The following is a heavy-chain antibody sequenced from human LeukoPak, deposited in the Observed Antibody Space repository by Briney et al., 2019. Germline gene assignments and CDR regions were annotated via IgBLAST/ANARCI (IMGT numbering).Heavy chain of an antibody. CDR2: ISYDGSNK. D-gene: IGHD2/OR15-2a*01. CDR1: GFTFSSYA. Sequence: GGSLRLSCAASGFTFSSYAMHWVRQAPGKGLEWVAVISYDGSNKYYADSVKGRFTISRDNSKNTLYLQMNSLRAEDTAVYYCARIHTLAAFDIWGQGTMVTVSS. J-gene: IGHJ3*02. CDR3: ARIHTLAAFDI. V-gene: IGHV3-30*04.